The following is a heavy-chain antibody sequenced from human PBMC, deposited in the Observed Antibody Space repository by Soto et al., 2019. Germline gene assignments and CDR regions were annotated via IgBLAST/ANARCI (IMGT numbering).Heavy chain of an antibody. CDR1: GDTFNFYT. Sequence: QVQLVQSGAEVKKPGSSLRVSCKASGDTFNFYTINWVRQAPGLGLEWLGRIIPFLSVSNYAQKSQGRVTITADKSTTTAYLEVRSLRSEATAMYYCATSFGSGYRAFDYWGQGALVTVSS. CDR2: IIPFLSVS. D-gene: IGHD3-10*01. J-gene: IGHJ4*02. V-gene: IGHV1-69*02. CDR3: ATSFGSGYRAFDY.